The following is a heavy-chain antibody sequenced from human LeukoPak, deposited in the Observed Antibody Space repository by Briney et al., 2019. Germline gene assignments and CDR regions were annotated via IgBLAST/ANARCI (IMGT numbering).Heavy chain of an antibody. D-gene: IGHD2-2*01. V-gene: IGHV3-30*18. CDR1: GFTFSRHG. Sequence: GGSLRLSCAASGFTFSRHGMQWVRQAPGKGLEWVAAVSYDESNKYYADSVKGPFTISRDNSKNTLFLQMNSLRAEDTAVYYCAKDLGVIIVPYAIDYYGLDVWGQGTKVTVSS. J-gene: IGHJ6*02. CDR2: VSYDESNK. CDR3: AKDLGVIIVPYAIDYYGLDV.